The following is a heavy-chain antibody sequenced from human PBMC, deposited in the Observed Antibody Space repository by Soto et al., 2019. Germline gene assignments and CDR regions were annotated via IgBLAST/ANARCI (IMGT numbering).Heavy chain of an antibody. V-gene: IGHV4-59*04. D-gene: IGHD2-8*02. CDR1: GGSISSYY. Sequence: SETLSLTCTVAGGSISSYYWSWIRQPPGKGLEWIGYIYYSGSTYYNPSLKSRVTISVDTSKNQFSLKLSSVTAADTAVYYCARLETGATSDDVFDIWGQGTMVPVSS. CDR2: IYYSGST. CDR3: ARLETGATSDDVFDI. J-gene: IGHJ3*02.